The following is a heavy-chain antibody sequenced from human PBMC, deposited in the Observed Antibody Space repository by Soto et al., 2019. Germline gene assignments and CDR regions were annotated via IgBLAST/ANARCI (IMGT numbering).Heavy chain of an antibody. Sequence: QVQLVESGGGVVQPGRSLRLSCAASGFTFNSYGMHWVRQAPGKGLEWVAVISYDGSNKYYADSVKGRFTISRDNSKNTPDLQMNSLRPEDTAVYYCAKESLRDLVVVPPHTWGQGTLVTVAS. CDR3: AKESLRDLVVVPPHT. D-gene: IGHD2-2*01. CDR1: GFTFNSYG. J-gene: IGHJ5*02. CDR2: ISYDGSNK. V-gene: IGHV3-30*18.